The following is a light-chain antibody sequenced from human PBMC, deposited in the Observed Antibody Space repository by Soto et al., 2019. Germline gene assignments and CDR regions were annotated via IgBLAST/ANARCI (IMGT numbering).Light chain of an antibody. J-gene: IGLJ1*01. V-gene: IGLV2-14*01. CDR2: EVN. CDR3: ASFTTTSTRV. Sequence: QSALTQPASVSGSPGQSITVSCTGTSNDIGTYNYVSWYQQHPGKAPKLIIYEVNNRPSGVSNRFSASKSGNTASLNISGLQAEDEADYYCASFTTTSTRVFGTGTKVTVL. CDR1: SNDIGTYNY.